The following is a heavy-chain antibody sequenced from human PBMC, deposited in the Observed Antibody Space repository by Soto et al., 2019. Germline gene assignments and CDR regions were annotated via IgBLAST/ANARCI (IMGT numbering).Heavy chain of an antibody. D-gene: IGHD3-9*01. CDR2: IGSSGSNT. CDR1: GFTFSNYA. J-gene: IGHJ6*02. CDR3: ARVVRCFNSLYGMDV. V-gene: IGHV3-23*01. Sequence: GGSLRLSCAASGFTFSNYAMSWVRQAPGKGLEWVSGIGSSGSNTYYADSVKDRFTISRDNSKNTLFLQMNSLRAEDTAEYYCARVVRCFNSLYGMDVWGQGTKVTVSS.